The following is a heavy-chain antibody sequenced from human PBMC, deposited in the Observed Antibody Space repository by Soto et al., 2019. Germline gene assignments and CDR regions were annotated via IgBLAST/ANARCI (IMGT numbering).Heavy chain of an antibody. V-gene: IGHV4-30-2*01. CDR3: ARVPLLGYCSGGSCYRGNWFDP. D-gene: IGHD2-15*01. CDR2: IYHSGST. CDR1: GGSISSVGYS. J-gene: IGHJ5*02. Sequence: SETLSLTCAVSGGSISSVGYSWSWIRQPPGKGLEWIGYIYHSGSTYYNPSLNSRVTISVDRSKNQFSLKLSSVTAADTAVFYCARVPLLGYCSGGSCYRGNWFDPWGQGTLVTVSS.